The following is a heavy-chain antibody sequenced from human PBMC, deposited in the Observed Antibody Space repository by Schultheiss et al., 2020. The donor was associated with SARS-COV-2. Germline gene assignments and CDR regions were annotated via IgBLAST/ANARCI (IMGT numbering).Heavy chain of an antibody. V-gene: IGHV4-34*01. CDR3: ARGNGSGWTRYYYYYYGMDV. D-gene: IGHD6-19*01. CDR2: INHSGST. Sequence: GSLRLSCAVYGGSFSGYYWSWIRQPPGKGLEWIGEINHSGSTNYNPSLKSRVTISVDTSKNQFSLKLSSVTAADTAVYYCARGNGSGWTRYYYYYYGMDVWGQGTTVTVSS. J-gene: IGHJ6*02. CDR1: GGSFSGYY.